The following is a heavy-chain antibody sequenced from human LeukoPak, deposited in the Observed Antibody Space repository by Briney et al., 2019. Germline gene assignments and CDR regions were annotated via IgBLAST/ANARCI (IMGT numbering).Heavy chain of an antibody. CDR1: GFTFSSYS. J-gene: IGHJ4*02. D-gene: IGHD3-9*01. Sequence: GGSLRLSCAGSGFTFSSYSMDWVRQAPGKGLEWVSAISGSGDSTYYADSVKGRFTISRDNSKNTLYLQMNSLRAEDTAVYYCAKVATLVTSYGNYWGQGTLVTVSS. V-gene: IGHV3-23*01. CDR2: ISGSGDST. CDR3: AKVATLVTSYGNY.